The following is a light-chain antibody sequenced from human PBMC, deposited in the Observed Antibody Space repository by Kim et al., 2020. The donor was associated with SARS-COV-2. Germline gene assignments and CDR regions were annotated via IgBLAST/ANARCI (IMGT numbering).Light chain of an antibody. V-gene: IGLV3-19*01. CDR1: SLRRYY. CDR3: KSRDSSGKVV. Sequence: SSELTQDPAVSVALGQTVRITCQGDSLRRYYASWYQQKPGQAPVLVIYGKNNRPSGIPDRCSGSSSGNTDSLTIPGAQAEEEADYYCKSRDSSGKVVFGGGTKLTVL. J-gene: IGLJ2*01. CDR2: GKN.